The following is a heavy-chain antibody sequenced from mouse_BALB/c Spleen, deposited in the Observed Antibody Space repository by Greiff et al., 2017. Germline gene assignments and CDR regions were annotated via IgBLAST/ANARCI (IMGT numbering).Heavy chain of an antibody. Sequence: QVQLKESGAELVKPGASVKLSCKASGYTFTSYYMYWVKQRPGQGLEWIGEINPSNGGTNFNEKFKSKATLTVDKSSSTAYMQLSSLTSEDSAVYYCTRLTGTTGAMDYWGQGTSVTVSS. J-gene: IGHJ4*01. D-gene: IGHD4-1*01. CDR2: INPSNGGT. CDR1: GYTFTSYY. V-gene: IGHV1S81*02. CDR3: TRLTGTTGAMDY.